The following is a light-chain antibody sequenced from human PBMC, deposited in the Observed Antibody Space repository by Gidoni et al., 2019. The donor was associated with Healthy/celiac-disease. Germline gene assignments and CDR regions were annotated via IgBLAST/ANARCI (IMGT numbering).Light chain of an antibody. V-gene: IGKV3-15*01. Sequence: EIVMTQSPATLSVSPGERATLPCRASQSVSSNLAWYQQKPGQAPRLLIYGASTRATGIPARGSGSGSETEFTLTISSLQSEDFAVYYCQQYNNWHLFGQGTKVEIK. CDR3: QQYNNWHL. CDR2: GAS. J-gene: IGKJ1*01. CDR1: QSVSSN.